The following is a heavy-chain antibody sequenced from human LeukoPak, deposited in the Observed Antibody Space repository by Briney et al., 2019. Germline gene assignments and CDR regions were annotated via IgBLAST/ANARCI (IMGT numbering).Heavy chain of an antibody. CDR3: ARNDMALAVAGPYFDY. CDR2: IYSGGST. D-gene: IGHD6-19*01. J-gene: IGHJ4*02. V-gene: IGHV3-53*01. Sequence: GGSLRLSCAASGFTVSSNYMSWVRQAPGKGLEWVSVIYSGGSTYYADSVKGRFTISRDNSKNTLYLQMNSLRAEDTAVYYCARNDMALAVAGPYFDYWGQGTLVTVSS. CDR1: GFTVSSNY.